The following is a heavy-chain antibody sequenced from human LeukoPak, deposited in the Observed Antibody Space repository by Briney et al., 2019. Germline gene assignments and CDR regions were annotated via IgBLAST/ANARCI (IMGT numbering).Heavy chain of an antibody. D-gene: IGHD4-17*01. Sequence: SETLSLTCTVSGGSISSYYWSWIRQPPGKGLEWIGYICYSGSTNYNPSLKSRATISVDTSKNQFSLKLSSVTAADTAVYYCAREKTVTTMVADYYYGMDVWGQGTTVTVSS. CDR1: GGSISSYY. CDR3: AREKTVTTMVADYYYGMDV. CDR2: ICYSGST. J-gene: IGHJ6*02. V-gene: IGHV4-59*01.